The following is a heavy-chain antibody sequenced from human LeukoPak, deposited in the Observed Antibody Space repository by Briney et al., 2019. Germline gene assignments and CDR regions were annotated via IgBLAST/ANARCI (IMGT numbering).Heavy chain of an antibody. Sequence: GGSLRLSCAASGFTFSNYGMHWVRQAPGKGLEWVAVIWFDGTNKYYADSVRGRFTISRDDSKNTLYLQMSSLRAEDTAVYYCARDRGVAAHLDYWGQGTLVTVSS. CDR3: ARDRGVAAHLDY. CDR1: GFTFSNYG. D-gene: IGHD6-6*01. J-gene: IGHJ4*02. V-gene: IGHV3-33*01. CDR2: IWFDGTNK.